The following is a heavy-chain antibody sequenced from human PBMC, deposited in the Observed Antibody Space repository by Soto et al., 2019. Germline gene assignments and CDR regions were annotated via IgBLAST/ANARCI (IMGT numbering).Heavy chain of an antibody. CDR2: INTYNGNT. CDR1: GYSFTSYG. D-gene: IGHD6-19*01. J-gene: IGHJ5*02. CDR3: ARDRGSFGFDP. V-gene: IGHV1-18*01. Sequence: ASVKVSCKASGYSFTSYGSSWVRQAPGQGLEWMGWINTYNGNTNYAQKLQGRVAMTTDTSTSTAYMEVRSLRSDDTAVYYCARDRGSFGFDPWGQGTLVTVSS.